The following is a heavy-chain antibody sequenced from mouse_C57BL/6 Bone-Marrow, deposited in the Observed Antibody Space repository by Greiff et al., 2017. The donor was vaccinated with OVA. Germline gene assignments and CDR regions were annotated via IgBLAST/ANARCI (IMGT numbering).Heavy chain of an antibody. J-gene: IGHJ1*03. CDR1: GYTFTDYY. Sequence: QVQLQQSGAELVRPGASVKLSCKASGYTFTDYYITWVKQRPGQGLEWIARIYPGSGNTYYNEKFKGKATLTAEKSSSTAYMQLSSLTSEDSAVYFCAREEIYDGYWWYFDVWGTGTTVTVSS. D-gene: IGHD2-3*01. CDR2: IYPGSGNT. CDR3: AREEIYDGYWWYFDV. V-gene: IGHV1-76*01.